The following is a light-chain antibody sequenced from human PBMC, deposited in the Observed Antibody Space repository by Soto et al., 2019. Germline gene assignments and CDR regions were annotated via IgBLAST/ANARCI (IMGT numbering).Light chain of an antibody. Sequence: EVVLTQSPGTLSLSPGERATLSCRASQSVSSSYLAWYRQKPGQTPRLLIYGASSRATGIPDRFSGSGSGTDFTLTISSLQPDDFATYYCQQYNSYSPYTFGQGTKLEIK. V-gene: IGKV3-20*01. CDR1: QSVSSSY. J-gene: IGKJ2*01. CDR2: GAS. CDR3: QQYNSYSPYT.